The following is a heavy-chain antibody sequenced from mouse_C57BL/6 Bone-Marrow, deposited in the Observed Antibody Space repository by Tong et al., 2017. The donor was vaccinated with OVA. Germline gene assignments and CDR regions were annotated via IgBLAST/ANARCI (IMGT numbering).Heavy chain of an antibody. J-gene: IGHJ3*01. CDR2: FYPGSGSI. CDR3: ARTVVAPWFAY. V-gene: IGHV1-62-2*01. D-gene: IGHD1-1*01. CDR1: GYTFTEYI. Sequence: VQLQQSGAELVKPGASVKLSCKASGYTFTEYIIHWVKQRSGQGLEWIGWFYPGSGSIKYNEKFKDKATLTADKSSSTAYMELLSLTSEDSAVYYCARTVVAPWFAYWGQGTLVTVSA.